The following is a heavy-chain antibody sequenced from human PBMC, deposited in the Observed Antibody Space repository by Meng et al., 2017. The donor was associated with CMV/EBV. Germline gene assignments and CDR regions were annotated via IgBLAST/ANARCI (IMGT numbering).Heavy chain of an antibody. CDR1: GSTFSCYS. V-gene: IGHV3-21*01. J-gene: IGHJ4*02. D-gene: IGHD2-2*01. Sequence: GESLKISCAASGSTFSCYSMNWVRQAPGKGLEWVSSISSSSSYIYYADSVKGRFTITRDNAKNSQYLQMNSLRAEDAAVYYCARAGVAYCSSTSCYDYFDYWGQGTLVTVSS. CDR2: ISSSSSYI. CDR3: ARAGVAYCSSTSCYDYFDY.